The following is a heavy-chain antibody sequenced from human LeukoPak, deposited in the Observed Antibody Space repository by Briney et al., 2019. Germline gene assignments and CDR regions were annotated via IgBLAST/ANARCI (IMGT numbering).Heavy chain of an antibody. CDR2: INAGNGNT. D-gene: IGHD6-19*01. V-gene: IGHV1-3*01. CDR1: GYTFTTYS. CDR3: ASPPEEAVAGPDALHY. J-gene: IGHJ4*02. Sequence: ASVKVSCKASGYTFTTYSMHWVRQAPGQGLEWMGWINAGNGNTKYAQRFQGRVTITRDTSASTAYMELSSLGSEDTAVYYCASPPEEAVAGPDALHYWGQGTLVTVSS.